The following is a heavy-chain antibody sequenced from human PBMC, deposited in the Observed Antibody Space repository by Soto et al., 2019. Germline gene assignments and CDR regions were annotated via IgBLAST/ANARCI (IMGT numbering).Heavy chain of an antibody. CDR2: IYYSGST. Sequence: QVQLQESGPGLVKPSETLSLTCTVSGGSISSYYWSWIRQPPGKGLEWIGYIYYSGSTNYNPSLKSRVTISVATSKNQFSLKLSSATAADTAVYYCARGAERVAMPSGYWGQGTLVTVSS. V-gene: IGHV4-59*01. D-gene: IGHD2-2*01. J-gene: IGHJ4*02. CDR3: ARGAERVAMPSGY. CDR1: GGSISSYY.